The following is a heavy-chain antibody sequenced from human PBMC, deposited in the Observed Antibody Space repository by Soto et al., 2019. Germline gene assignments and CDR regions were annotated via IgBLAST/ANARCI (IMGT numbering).Heavy chain of an antibody. CDR3: ARHGSETYDLEANYQNNPYHAAVDL. D-gene: IGHD3-10*01. V-gene: IGHV5-51*01. Sequence: EALKISCKACGYACTTYWSDWVRQMRGNGLEWVGTIFPTGFRRASSPTVEGLVTISADKAINIVHVQGSNLKASDTATYYGARHGSETYDLEANYQNNPYHAAVDLWGPGAPVTVSS. CDR2: IFPTGFRR. CDR1: GYACTTYW. J-gene: IGHJ6*02.